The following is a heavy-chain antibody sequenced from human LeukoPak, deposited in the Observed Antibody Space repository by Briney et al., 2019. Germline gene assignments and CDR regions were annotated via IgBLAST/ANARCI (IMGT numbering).Heavy chain of an antibody. CDR1: GYTFTSYG. J-gene: IGHJ4*02. V-gene: IGHV1-69*13. D-gene: IGHD4-17*01. Sequence: ASVKVSCKASGYTFTSYGISWVRQAPGQGLEWMGGIIPIFGTANYAQKFQGRVTITADESTSTAYMELSSLRSEDTAVYYCARGPTRYYFDYWGQGTLVTVSS. CDR3: ARGPTRYYFDY. CDR2: IIPIFGTA.